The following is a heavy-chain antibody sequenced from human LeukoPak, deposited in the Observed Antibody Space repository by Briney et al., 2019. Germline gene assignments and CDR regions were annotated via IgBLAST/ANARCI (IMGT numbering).Heavy chain of an antibody. Sequence: SVKVSCKASGYTFTSYGISWVRQAPGQGLEWMGRVIPILGIANYAQKFQGRVTITADKSTSTAYMELSSLRSEDTAVYYCAREKMDYYDSSGYLSPYYFDYWGQGTLVTVSS. D-gene: IGHD3-22*01. CDR2: VIPILGIA. CDR3: AREKMDYYDSSGYLSPYYFDY. CDR1: GYTFTSYG. V-gene: IGHV1-69*04. J-gene: IGHJ4*02.